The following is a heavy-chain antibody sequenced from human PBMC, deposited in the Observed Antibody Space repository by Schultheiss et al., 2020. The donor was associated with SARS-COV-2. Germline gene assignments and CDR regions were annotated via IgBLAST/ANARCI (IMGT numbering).Heavy chain of an antibody. CDR3: ARSDGPSIDY. V-gene: IGHV5-10-1*04. Sequence: GESLKISCKGSGYSFTSYWISWVRQMPGKGLEWMGRIDPSDSYTNYSPSFRGQVTISVDKSINTAYLQWSSLQASDTAIYFCARSDGPSIDYWGQGTLVTVSS. J-gene: IGHJ4*02. CDR1: GYSFTSYW. D-gene: IGHD5-24*01. CDR2: IDPSDSYT.